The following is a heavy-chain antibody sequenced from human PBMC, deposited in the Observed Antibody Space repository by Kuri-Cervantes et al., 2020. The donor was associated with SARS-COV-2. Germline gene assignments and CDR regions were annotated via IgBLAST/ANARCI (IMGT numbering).Heavy chain of an antibody. J-gene: IGHJ6*02. D-gene: IGHD3-22*01. CDR3: AREVYYYDSSRGGPDAGMDV. Sequence: ESLKISCAVYGGSFSGYYWSWIRQPPGKGLEWIGEINHSGSTNYNPSLKSRVTISVDTSKNQFSLKLSSVTAADTAVYYCAREVYYYDSSRGGPDAGMDVWGQGTTVTVSS. CDR1: GGSFSGYY. V-gene: IGHV4-34*01. CDR2: INHSGST.